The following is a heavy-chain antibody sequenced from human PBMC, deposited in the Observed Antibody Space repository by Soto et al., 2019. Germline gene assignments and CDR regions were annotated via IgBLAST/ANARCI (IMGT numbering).Heavy chain of an antibody. V-gene: IGHV4-34*01. CDR1: GGSFSGYY. Sequence: PAETLSLTCAVYGGSFSGYYWSWIRQPPGKGLEWIGEINHSGSTNYNPSLKGRVTISVDTSKNQFSLKLSSVTAADTAVYYCARGLQGARFLEWPHPFRKGYNWFDPWGQGTLVTVSS. CDR3: ARGLQGARFLEWPHPFRKGYNWFDP. D-gene: IGHD3-3*01. J-gene: IGHJ5*02. CDR2: INHSGST.